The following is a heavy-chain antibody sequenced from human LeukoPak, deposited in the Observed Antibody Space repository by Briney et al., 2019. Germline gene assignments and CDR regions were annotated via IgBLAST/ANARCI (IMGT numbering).Heavy chain of an antibody. CDR1: GYTFTIYD. D-gene: IGHD2-2*01. CDR3: ARGRCSSTSCYSNWFDP. J-gene: IGHJ5*02. CDR2: MNHNSCNT. V-gene: IGHV1-8*03. Sequence: ASVKVSCXASGYTFTIYDINWVRQATGHGVEWMGWMNHNSCNTGYEQKLNGRVTITRNTSISTAYMELSSLRSEDTAVYYWARGRCSSTSCYSNWFDPWGQGTLVTVSS.